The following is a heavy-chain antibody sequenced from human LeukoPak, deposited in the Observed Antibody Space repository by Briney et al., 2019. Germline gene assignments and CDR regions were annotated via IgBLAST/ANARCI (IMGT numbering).Heavy chain of an antibody. V-gene: IGHV4-34*01. D-gene: IGHD2-21*02. CDR1: GGSFSGYY. CDR3: KVVVVTAIHNHFDY. J-gene: IGHJ4*02. CDR2: INHSGST. Sequence: PSETLSLTCAVYGGSFSGYYWSWIRQPPGKGLEWIGEINHSGSTNYNPSLKSRVTISVDTSKNQFSLKLSSVTAADTAVYYCKVVVVTAIHNHFDYWGQGTLVTVSS.